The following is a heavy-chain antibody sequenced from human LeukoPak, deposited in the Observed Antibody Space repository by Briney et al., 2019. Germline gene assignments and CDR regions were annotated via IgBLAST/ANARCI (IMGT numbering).Heavy chain of an antibody. J-gene: IGHJ4*02. CDR1: GFTFSNYN. Sequence: GGSLRLSCAASGFTFSNYNMNWVRQAPGKGLEWVSFISGSSEYIYHADSVKGRFTISRDNAKNSLYLQMNSLRAEDTAVYYCARGTPTTRDFDSWGQGTLVTVSS. D-gene: IGHD4-11*01. CDR2: ISGSSEYI. CDR3: ARGTPTTRDFDS. V-gene: IGHV3-21*01.